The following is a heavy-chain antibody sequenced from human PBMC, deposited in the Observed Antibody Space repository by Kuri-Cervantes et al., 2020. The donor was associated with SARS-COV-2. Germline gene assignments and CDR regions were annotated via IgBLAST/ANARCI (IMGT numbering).Heavy chain of an antibody. D-gene: IGHD1-26*01. J-gene: IGHJ5*02. CDR1: GGSFSGYY. CDR2: NNHSVST. CDR3: ARDLNWVGDGSYLWVWFDP. Sequence: SETLSLTCAVYGGSFSGYYWSWIRQPPGKGLEWIGENNHSVSTNYNPSLKSRVTISVDTSKNQFSLKLSSVTASDTAVYYCARDLNWVGDGSYLWVWFDPWGQGTLVTVSS. V-gene: IGHV4-34*01.